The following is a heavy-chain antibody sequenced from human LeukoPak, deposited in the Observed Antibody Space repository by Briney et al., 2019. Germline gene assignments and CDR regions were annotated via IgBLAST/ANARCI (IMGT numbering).Heavy chain of an antibody. CDR3: ARDSAAAGTPEAWFDP. CDR1: GGTYSSYA. CDR2: IIPIFGTA. V-gene: IGHV1-69*13. D-gene: IGHD6-13*01. J-gene: IGHJ5*02. Sequence: SVKVSCKASGGTYSSYAIRWVRQAPGQGLEWMGGIIPIFGTANYAQQFQGRVKSTADESTSTAYLELSSLSSEDTAVYYCARDSAAAGTPEAWFDPWGQGTLVTVSS.